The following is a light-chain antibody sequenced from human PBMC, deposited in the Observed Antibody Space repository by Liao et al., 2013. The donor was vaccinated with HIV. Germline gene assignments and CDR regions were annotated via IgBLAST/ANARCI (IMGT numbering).Light chain of an antibody. CDR3: QAWDSSTYV. J-gene: IGLJ1*01. CDR1: VLARKH. Sequence: SYELTQPSSVSVSPGQTARITCSGDVLARKHARWFQQKPGQAPLLLIKRDSVRPSGIPERFSGSSSGTTVTLTITGAQVEDEADYFCQAWDSSTYVFGTGTKVTVL. V-gene: IGLV3-27*01. CDR2: RDS.